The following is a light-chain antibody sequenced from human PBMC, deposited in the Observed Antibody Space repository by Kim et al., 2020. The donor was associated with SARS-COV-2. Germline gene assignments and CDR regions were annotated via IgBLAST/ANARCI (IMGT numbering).Light chain of an antibody. CDR1: NIGSKS. V-gene: IGLV3-21*04. CDR3: QVWDSSSDHVV. J-gene: IGLJ2*01. Sequence: SYELTQPPSVSVAPGKTARITCEGNNIGSKSVHWYQQKPGQAPVLVIYYDSDRPSGIPERFSGSNSGNTATLTISRVEAGDEADYYCQVWDSSSDHVVFGGGTHLTVL. CDR2: YDS.